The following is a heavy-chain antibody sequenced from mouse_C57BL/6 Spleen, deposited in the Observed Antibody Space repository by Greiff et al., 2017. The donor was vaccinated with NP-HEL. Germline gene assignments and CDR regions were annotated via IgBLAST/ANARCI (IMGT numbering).Heavy chain of an antibody. D-gene: IGHD2-4*01. CDR3: ARRGDYHWYFDV. CDR2: ISYDGSN. J-gene: IGHJ1*03. Sequence: EVQLQQSGPGLVKPSQSLSLTCSVTGYSITSGYYWNWIRQFPGNKLEWMGYISYDGSNNYNPSLKNRISITRDTSKNQFFLKLNSVTTEDTATYYCARRGDYHWYFDVWGTGTTVTVSS. V-gene: IGHV3-6*01. CDR1: GYSITSGYY.